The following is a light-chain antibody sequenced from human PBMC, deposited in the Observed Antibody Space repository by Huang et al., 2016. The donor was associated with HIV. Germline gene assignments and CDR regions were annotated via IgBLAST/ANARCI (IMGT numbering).Light chain of an antibody. CDR1: QSIGNS. CDR3: HQSRSFPYT. Sequence: DIVLTQSPDFQSVTPKGKVTITCRASQSIGNSLHWYQQKPGQSPSLLIKYASQSISGVPSRFSGSGFGTDFILTINSLESEDAATYYCHQSRSFPYTFGQGTRLEIK. CDR2: YAS. V-gene: IGKV6-21*02. J-gene: IGKJ2*01.